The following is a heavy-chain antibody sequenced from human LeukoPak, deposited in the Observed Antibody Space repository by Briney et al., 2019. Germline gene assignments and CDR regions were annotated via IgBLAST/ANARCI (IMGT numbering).Heavy chain of an antibody. CDR1: GFSFSSYW. CDR3: ARDSGHDYYFDY. J-gene: IGHJ4*02. V-gene: IGHV3-74*01. Sequence: GGSLRLSCAASGFSFSSYWMHWVRQAPGKGVMWVSRISTDGSSTSYADSVKGRFTISRDNAKNTLYLQMNSLRAEDTAVYYCARDSGHDYYFDYWGQGTLVTVSS. D-gene: IGHD5-12*01. CDR2: ISTDGSST.